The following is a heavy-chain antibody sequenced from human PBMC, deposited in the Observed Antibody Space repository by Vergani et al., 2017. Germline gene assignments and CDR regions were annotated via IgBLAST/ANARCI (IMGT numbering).Heavy chain of an antibody. CDR3: ARHLRGYSYGVFDY. J-gene: IGHJ4*02. D-gene: IGHD5-18*01. V-gene: IGHV4-38-2*02. CDR1: GYSFSSGYF. Sequence: QVQLQESGPRLVKPSETLSLICSVSGYSFSSGYFWGWIRQSPGKGLEWLGTIDRTGRTHLSPSLKSRLTISVDTTKNQFSLRLTSATAADTAVYYCARHLRGYSYGVFDYWGQGREVTVSS. CDR2: IDRTGRT.